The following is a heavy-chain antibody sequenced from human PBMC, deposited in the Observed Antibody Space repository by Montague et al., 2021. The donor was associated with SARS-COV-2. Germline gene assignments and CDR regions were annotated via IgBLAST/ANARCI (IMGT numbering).Heavy chain of an antibody. CDR3: ARGQVTAFAIFIVFPAAGALDS. Sequence: SETLSLTCTVSGGSITSFYWSWIRRSPGEGLEWIGDIFPRGSANYKPALKSRVTISVDTSQNLISLQMRSVTAGDAATYYCARGQVTAFAIFIVFPAAGALDSWGRGTTVTVSS. J-gene: IGHJ3*01. D-gene: IGHD2-21*01. CDR1: GGSITSFY. CDR2: IFPRGSA. V-gene: IGHV4-59*01.